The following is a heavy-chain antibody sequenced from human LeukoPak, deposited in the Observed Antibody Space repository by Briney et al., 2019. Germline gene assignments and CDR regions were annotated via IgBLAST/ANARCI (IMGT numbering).Heavy chain of an antibody. J-gene: IGHJ4*02. Sequence: QPGGSLRLSCAASGFTFSSYEMNWVRQAPGKGLEGVSYISSSGTTIYYADSVKGRFTISRDNAKNSLYVQMNSLRAEDTAVYYCARGSVLWWNFDYWGQGTLVTVSS. CDR3: ARGSVLWWNFDY. D-gene: IGHD2-21*01. V-gene: IGHV3-48*03. CDR2: ISSSGTTI. CDR1: GFTFSSYE.